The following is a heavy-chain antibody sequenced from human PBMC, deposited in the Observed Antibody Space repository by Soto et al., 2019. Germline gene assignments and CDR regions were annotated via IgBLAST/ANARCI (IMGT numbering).Heavy chain of an antibody. CDR1: GFTFSNYE. Sequence: GGSLRLSCAASGFTFSNYEMHWGRQAPWKGLEYVSGISNNGAHTDYAKSVKGRFTIPKDNSNNILYLQMNSLRAEDTAVYFCAKNPHIGYDHSWFSHWAQRTSVLVSS. J-gene: IGHJ1*01. CDR3: AKNPHIGYDHSWFSH. D-gene: IGHD4-4*01. V-gene: IGHV3-64*01. CDR2: ISNNGAHT.